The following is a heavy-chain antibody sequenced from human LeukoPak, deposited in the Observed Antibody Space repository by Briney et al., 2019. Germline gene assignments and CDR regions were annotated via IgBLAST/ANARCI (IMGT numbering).Heavy chain of an antibody. Sequence: GGSLRLSCAASGFTFSSYGMSWVRQAPGKGLEWVSAISGSGGSTYYADSVKGRFTISRDNSKNTLYLQMNSLRAEDTAVYYCARRRDSGSLQHFDYWGQGTLVTVSS. CDR3: ARRRDSGSLQHFDY. V-gene: IGHV3-23*01. J-gene: IGHJ4*02. D-gene: IGHD1-26*01. CDR2: ISGSGGST. CDR1: GFTFSSYG.